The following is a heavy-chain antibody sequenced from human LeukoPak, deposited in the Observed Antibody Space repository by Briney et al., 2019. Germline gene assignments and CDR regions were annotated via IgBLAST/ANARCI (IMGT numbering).Heavy chain of an antibody. Sequence: SETLSLTCTVSGYSISSGYYWSWIRQPAGKGLEWIGRIYTSGSTNYNPSLKSRVTISVDTSKNQFSLKLSSVTAADTAVYYCARGYGDYPIDYWGQGTLVTVSS. CDR1: GYSISSGYY. V-gene: IGHV4-61*02. J-gene: IGHJ4*02. CDR3: ARGYGDYPIDY. CDR2: IYTSGST. D-gene: IGHD4-17*01.